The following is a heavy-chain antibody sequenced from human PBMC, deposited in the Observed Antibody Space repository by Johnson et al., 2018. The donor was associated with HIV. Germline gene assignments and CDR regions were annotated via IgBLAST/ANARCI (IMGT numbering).Heavy chain of an antibody. D-gene: IGHD5-18*01. CDR2: IRYDGSNK. J-gene: IGHJ3*02. V-gene: IGHV3-30*02. CDR3: ARGGYSYGLDAFDI. CDR1: GFTFSRYG. Sequence: QVQLVESGGGVVQPGGSLRLSCAASGFTFSRYGMHWVRQAPGKGLEWVAFIRYDGSNKYYADSVKGRFTISRDNSKNTLYLQMNSLRAEDTAVYYCARGGYSYGLDAFDIWGQGTMVTVSS.